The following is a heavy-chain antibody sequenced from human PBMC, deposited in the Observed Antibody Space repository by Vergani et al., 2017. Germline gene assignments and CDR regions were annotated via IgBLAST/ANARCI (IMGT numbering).Heavy chain of an antibody. CDR1: GYTFTSYG. CDR2: TSAYNGNT. V-gene: IGHV1-18*04. J-gene: IGHJ4*02. D-gene: IGHD3-9*01. CDR3: ARVHGTYYDILTGYYELDY. Sequence: QVQLVQSGAEVKKPGASVKVSCKASGYTFTSYGISWVRQAPGQGLEWMGWTSAYNGNTNYAQKLQGRVTMTTDTSTSTAYMELRSLRSDDTAMYYCARVHGTYYDILTGYYELDYWGQGTLVTVSS.